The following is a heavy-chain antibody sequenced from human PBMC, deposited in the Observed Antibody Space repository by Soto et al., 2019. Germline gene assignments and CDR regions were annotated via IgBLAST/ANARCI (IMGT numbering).Heavy chain of an antibody. D-gene: IGHD3-22*01. J-gene: IGHJ3*02. CDR1: GASISSSTYY. CDR2: IYYSGST. Sequence: PSETLSLTCTVSGASISSSTYYWGWIRQPPGKGLEWIGSIYYSGSTYYNPSLKSRITISVDTSKNQFSLKLSSVTAADTAVYFCARQNPSSGYYFPNAFDIWGQGTMVTVSS. V-gene: IGHV4-39*01. CDR3: ARQNPSSGYYFPNAFDI.